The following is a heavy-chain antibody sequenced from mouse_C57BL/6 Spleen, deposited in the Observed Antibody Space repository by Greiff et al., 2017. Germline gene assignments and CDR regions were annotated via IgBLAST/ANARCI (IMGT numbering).Heavy chain of an antibody. Sequence: VKVEESGPGLVQPSQSLSITCTVSGFSLTSYGVHWVRQSPGKGLEWLGVIWSGGSTDYNAAFISRLSISKDNSKSQVFFKMNSLQADDTAIYYCATRQLRLQAMDYWGQGTSVTVSS. CDR3: ATRQLRLQAMDY. J-gene: IGHJ4*01. D-gene: IGHD3-2*02. CDR2: IWSGGST. V-gene: IGHV2-2*01. CDR1: GFSLTSYG.